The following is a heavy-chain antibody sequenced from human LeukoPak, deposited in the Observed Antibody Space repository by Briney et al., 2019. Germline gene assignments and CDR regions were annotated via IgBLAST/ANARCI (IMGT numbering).Heavy chain of an antibody. D-gene: IGHD3-10*01. CDR3: ARDRFGELSYYYGMDV. Sequence: ASVKVSCKASGYTFTSYGISWVRQAPGQGLEWMGGISAYNGNTNYAQKLQGRVTMTTDTSTSTAYMELRSLRSDDTAVYYCARDRFGELSYYYGMDVWGQGTTVTVSS. CDR2: ISAYNGNT. CDR1: GYTFTSYG. J-gene: IGHJ6*02. V-gene: IGHV1-18*01.